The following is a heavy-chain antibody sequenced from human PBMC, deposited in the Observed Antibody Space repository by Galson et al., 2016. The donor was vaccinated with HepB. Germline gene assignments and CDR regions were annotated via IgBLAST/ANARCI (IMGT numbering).Heavy chain of an antibody. J-gene: IGHJ4*02. CDR3: ASDLGGIVGARY. CDR1: GYTFTNYV. D-gene: IGHD1-26*01. CDR2: INAGNGNT. Sequence: SVKVSCKASGYTFTNYVMHWVRQAPGQRLEWMGWINAGNGNTKYSQKFQGRVTITRDTSASTAYMELSSLRSEDTAVYYCASDLGGIVGARYWGQGTLVTVSS. V-gene: IGHV1-3*01.